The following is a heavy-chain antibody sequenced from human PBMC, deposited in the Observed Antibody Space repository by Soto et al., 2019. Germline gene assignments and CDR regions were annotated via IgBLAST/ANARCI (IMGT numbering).Heavy chain of an antibody. D-gene: IGHD6-6*01. Sequence: ASVKVSCKASGYTFTSYGISWVRQAPGQGLEWMGWISAYNGNTNYAQKLQGRVTMTTDTSASTAYMELSSLRSEDTAVFYCAREYSSSSGRTFDHWSQGTLVTVSS. V-gene: IGHV1-18*01. J-gene: IGHJ4*02. CDR3: AREYSSSSGRTFDH. CDR1: GYTFTSYG. CDR2: ISAYNGNT.